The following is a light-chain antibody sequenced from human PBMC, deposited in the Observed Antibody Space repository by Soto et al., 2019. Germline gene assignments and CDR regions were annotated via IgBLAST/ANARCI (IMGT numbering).Light chain of an antibody. V-gene: IGLV1-44*01. CDR3: AVWDDNVNGPL. Sequence: QSVLTQPPSLSGAPGQRVTISCSGSDSNIGRYSVNWYQHFPGTAPKIVIYSDDYRPSGVPGRFSGSKSGTSASLAISGLQSDDEADYYCAVWDDNVNGPLFGGGTQLTVL. J-gene: IGLJ3*02. CDR2: SDD. CDR1: DSNIGRYS.